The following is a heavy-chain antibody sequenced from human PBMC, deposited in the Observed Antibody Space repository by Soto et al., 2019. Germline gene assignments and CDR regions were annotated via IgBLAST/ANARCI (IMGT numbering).Heavy chain of an antibody. CDR3: ARVPDR. CDR2: IHYSGST. V-gene: IGHV4-59*12. Sequence: SETLSLTCTVSGGSISNYYWSWIRQPPGKGLEWIGYIHYSGSTNYSPSLKSRVTISVDRSKNQFSLKLSSVTAADTAVYYCARVPDRWGQGTLVTVSS. J-gene: IGHJ5*02. CDR1: GGSISNYY. D-gene: IGHD2-2*01.